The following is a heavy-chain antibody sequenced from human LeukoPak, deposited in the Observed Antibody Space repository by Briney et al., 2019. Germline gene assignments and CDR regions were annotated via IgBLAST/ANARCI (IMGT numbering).Heavy chain of an antibody. CDR1: GFTFDDYA. J-gene: IGHJ4*02. Sequence: PGGSLRLSCAASGFTFDDYAMHWVRQAPGKGLEWVSLISGDGGSTYYADSVKGRFTISRDNSKDSLYLQMNSLRTEDTALYYCAKDITYYDSSGAADYWGQGTLVTVSS. D-gene: IGHD3-22*01. CDR3: AKDITYYDSSGAADY. CDR2: ISGDGGST. V-gene: IGHV3-43*02.